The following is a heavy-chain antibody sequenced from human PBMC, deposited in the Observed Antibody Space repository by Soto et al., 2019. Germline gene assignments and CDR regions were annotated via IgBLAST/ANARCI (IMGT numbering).Heavy chain of an antibody. Sequence: PGGSLRLSCTASGFTFGDYAMSWFRQAPGKGLEWVGFIRSKAYGGTTEYAASVKGRFTISRDDSKSIAYLQMNSLKTEDTAVYYRTRDLGQSFPRPGVAGWFDPWGQGTLVTVSS. V-gene: IGHV3-49*03. CDR2: IRSKAYGGTT. D-gene: IGHD2-15*01. CDR1: GFTFGDYA. J-gene: IGHJ5*02. CDR3: TRDLGQSFPRPGVAGWFDP.